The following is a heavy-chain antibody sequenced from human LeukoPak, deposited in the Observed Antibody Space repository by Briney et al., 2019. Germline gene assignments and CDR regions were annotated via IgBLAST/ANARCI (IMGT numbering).Heavy chain of an antibody. CDR1: GGSISSYY. D-gene: IGHD3-22*01. V-gene: IGHV4-59*01. CDR2: IYYSGST. J-gene: IGHJ5*02. Sequence: SETLSLTCTVSGGSISSYYWSWIRQPPGKGLEWIGYIYYSGSTNYNPSLKSRVTISVDTSKNQFSLELSSVTAADTAVYYCARVGSRYYDSSGYYSNWFDPWGQGTLVTVSS. CDR3: ARVGSRYYDSSGYYSNWFDP.